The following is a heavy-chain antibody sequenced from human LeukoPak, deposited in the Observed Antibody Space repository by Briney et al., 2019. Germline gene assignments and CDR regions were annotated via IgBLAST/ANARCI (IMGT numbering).Heavy chain of an antibody. CDR3: ARDFSVVTVDY. CDR2: IYPGDSDT. J-gene: IGHJ4*02. Sequence: GESPKISCKGSGYSFTNYWIGWVRQMPGKGLEWMGIIYPGDSDTRYGPSFQGQVTISADKSISTAYLQWSSLKASDTAVYYCARDFSVVTVDYWGQGTLVTVSS. CDR1: GYSFTNYW. D-gene: IGHD2-21*02. V-gene: IGHV5-51*01.